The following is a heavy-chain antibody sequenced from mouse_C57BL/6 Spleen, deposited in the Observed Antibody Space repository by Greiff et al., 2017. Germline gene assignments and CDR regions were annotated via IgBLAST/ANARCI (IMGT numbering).Heavy chain of an antibody. Sequence: QVQLQQSGAELARPGASVKLSCKASGYTFTSYGISWVKQRTGQGLEWIGEIYPRSGNTYYNEKFKGKATLTADKSSSTAYMELRSLTSEDSAVYFCASGGDYDVLYYFDYWGQGTTLTVSS. CDR3: ASGGDYDVLYYFDY. CDR2: IYPRSGNT. D-gene: IGHD2-4*01. CDR1: GYTFTSYG. J-gene: IGHJ2*01. V-gene: IGHV1-81*01.